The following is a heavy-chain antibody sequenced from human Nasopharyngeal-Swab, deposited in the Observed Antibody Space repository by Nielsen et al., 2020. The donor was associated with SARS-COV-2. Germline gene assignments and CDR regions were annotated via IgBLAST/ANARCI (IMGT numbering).Heavy chain of an antibody. D-gene: IGHD6-6*01. CDR1: GGSISSSSYY. CDR2: IYYSGST. Sequence: SETLSLTCTVSGGSISSSSYYWGWLRQPPGKGLEWIGSIYYSGSTYYNPSLKRRVTISVDTSKNQFSLKLSSVTAADTAVYYCARQEYLNWFDPWGQGTLVTVSS. V-gene: IGHV4-39*01. J-gene: IGHJ5*02. CDR3: ARQEYLNWFDP.